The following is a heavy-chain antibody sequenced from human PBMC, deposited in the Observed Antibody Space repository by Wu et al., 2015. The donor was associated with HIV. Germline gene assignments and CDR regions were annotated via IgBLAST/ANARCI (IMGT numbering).Heavy chain of an antibody. CDR1: GYTFTSYY. CDR3: ARDREGFGEVLAY. D-gene: IGHD3-10*01. Sequence: QVQLVQSGAEVKKPGASVKVSCKAFGYTFTSYYMHWVRQAPGQGLEWMGIINPSGGSTSYAQKFQGRVTMTRDTSTSTVYMELSSLRSDDTAVYYCARDREGFGEVLAYWGQGTLVTVSS. V-gene: IGHV1-46*01. CDR2: INPSGGST. J-gene: IGHJ4*02.